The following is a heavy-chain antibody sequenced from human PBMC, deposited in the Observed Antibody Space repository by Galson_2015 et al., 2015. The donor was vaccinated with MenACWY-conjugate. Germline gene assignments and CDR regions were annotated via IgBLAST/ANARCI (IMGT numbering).Heavy chain of an antibody. Sequence: SLRLSCAASGFTFSSFAMSWVRQAPGKGLEWVSALSDSGGPTHYPDSVEGRVTISRDESERTAYLHMNSLKTEDTAIYYCTRQSPLNFDYWGQGVLVTVSS. CDR1: GFTFSSFA. V-gene: IGHV3-23*01. CDR3: TRQSPLNFDY. D-gene: IGHD2-8*01. J-gene: IGHJ4*02. CDR2: LSDSGGPT.